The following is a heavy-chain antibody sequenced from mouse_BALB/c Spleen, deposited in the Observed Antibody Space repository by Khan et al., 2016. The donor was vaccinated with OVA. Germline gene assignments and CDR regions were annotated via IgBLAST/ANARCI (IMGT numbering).Heavy chain of an antibody. CDR3: ARGALYYGRRKNAWFAY. J-gene: IGHJ3*01. D-gene: IGHD1-1*01. CDR1: GYIFTNYG. Sequence: QIQLVQSGPELKKPGETVKISCKASGYIFTNYGMNWVKRAPGKGLKWMGWTNTYTGEPTYADDFKGRFAFSLETSASTAYLQINNLKNEDTATYFYARGALYYGRRKNAWFAYWGQGTLVTVSA. CDR2: TNTYTGEP. V-gene: IGHV9-3-1*01.